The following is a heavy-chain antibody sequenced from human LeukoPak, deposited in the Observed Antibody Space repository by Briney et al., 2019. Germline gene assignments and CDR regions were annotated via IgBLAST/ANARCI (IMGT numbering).Heavy chain of an antibody. D-gene: IGHD3-10*01. CDR3: ASRGVRGPYFDY. J-gene: IGHJ4*02. V-gene: IGHV2-5*02. Sequence: KGSGPTLVKPTQTLTLTCTFSGFSLSTSGVGVGWIRQPPGKALEWLALIYWDDDKRYSPSLRSRLTITKDTSKNQVVLTMTNMDPVDTATYYCASRGVRGPYFDYWGQGTLVTVSS. CDR2: IYWDDDK. CDR1: GFSLSTSGVG.